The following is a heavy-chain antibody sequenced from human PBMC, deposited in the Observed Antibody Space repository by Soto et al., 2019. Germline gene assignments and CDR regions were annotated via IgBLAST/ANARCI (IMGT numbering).Heavy chain of an antibody. Sequence: GASVKVSCKVSGYTFTNYGINWVRQAPGQGLEWVGWFNPANRNTNYAQKFQDRVSMTTDTSTNTAYMELRGLRSDDTAVYYCALLRFCLPFDFWGQGTLVTVAP. CDR3: ALLRFCLPFDF. V-gene: IGHV1-18*01. D-gene: IGHD3-3*01. CDR2: FNPANRNT. J-gene: IGHJ4*02. CDR1: GYTFTNYG.